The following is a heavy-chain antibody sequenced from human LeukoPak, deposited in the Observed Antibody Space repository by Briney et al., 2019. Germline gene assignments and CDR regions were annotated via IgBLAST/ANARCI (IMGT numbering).Heavy chain of an antibody. V-gene: IGHV3-23*01. Sequence: GGSLRLSCAASGFTFSSYAMSWVRQAPGKGLEWVSAISGSGGSTYYADSVKGRFTISRDNSKNTLHLQMNSLRAEDTAVYYCAKAQGHIVVVTATDYWGQGTLVTVSS. CDR3: AKAQGHIVVVTATDY. CDR2: ISGSGGST. D-gene: IGHD2-21*02. J-gene: IGHJ4*02. CDR1: GFTFSSYA.